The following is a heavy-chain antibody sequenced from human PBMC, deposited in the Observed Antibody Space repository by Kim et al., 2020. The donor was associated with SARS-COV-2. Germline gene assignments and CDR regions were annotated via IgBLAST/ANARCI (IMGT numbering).Heavy chain of an antibody. Sequence: TPSLKSRVTISVDTSKTQFSLKLSSVTAADTAVYYCASSYEQLARAPIDYWGQGTLVTVSS. D-gene: IGHD6-13*01. J-gene: IGHJ4*02. CDR3: ASSYEQLARAPIDY. V-gene: IGHV4-39*01.